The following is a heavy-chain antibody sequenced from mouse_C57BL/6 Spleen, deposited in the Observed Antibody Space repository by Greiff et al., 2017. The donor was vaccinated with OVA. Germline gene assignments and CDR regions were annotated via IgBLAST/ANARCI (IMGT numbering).Heavy chain of an antibody. J-gene: IGHJ3*01. CDR3: ARSFYDNYDWFAY. V-gene: IGHV1-53*01. Sequence: QVQLQQPGTELVKPGASVKLSCKASGYTFTSYWMHWVKQRPGQGLEWIGNINPSNGGTNYNEKFKSKATLTVDKSSSTAYMQLSSLTSEDSAVYYGARSFYDNYDWFAYWGQGTLVTVSA. D-gene: IGHD2-4*01. CDR2: INPSNGGT. CDR1: GYTFTSYW.